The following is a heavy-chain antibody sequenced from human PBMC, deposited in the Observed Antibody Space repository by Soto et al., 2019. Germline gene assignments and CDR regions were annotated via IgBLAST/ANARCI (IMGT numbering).Heavy chain of an antibody. CDR3: AASGPYYHYGMDV. V-gene: IGHV4-30-4*01. J-gene: IGHJ6*02. Sequence: QVQLQESGPGLVKPSQTLSLTCTVSGGSISSGDYYWSWSRQPPGKGLEWIGYINYSGSTYYNPSLKSRVTISVDTSKNQVSLKLSSVTAADTAVYYCAASGPYYHYGMDVWGQGTTVTVSS. CDR1: GGSISSGDYY. D-gene: IGHD6-6*01. CDR2: INYSGST.